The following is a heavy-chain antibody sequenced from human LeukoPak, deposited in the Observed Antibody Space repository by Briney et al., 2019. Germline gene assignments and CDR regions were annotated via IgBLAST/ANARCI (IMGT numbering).Heavy chain of an antibody. CDR1: GFTVSSDY. D-gene: IGHD6-13*01. V-gene: IGHV3-66*01. CDR3: ARDSEVSSSWSLDY. CDR2: ISGGGDT. Sequence: GGSLRLSCAASGFTVSSDYMNWVRQAPGKGLGWVSVISGGGDTYYAESVKGRFTISRDNSKSTLYLQMNSLRGEDTAVYYCARDSEVSSSWSLDYWGQGTLVTVSS. J-gene: IGHJ4*02.